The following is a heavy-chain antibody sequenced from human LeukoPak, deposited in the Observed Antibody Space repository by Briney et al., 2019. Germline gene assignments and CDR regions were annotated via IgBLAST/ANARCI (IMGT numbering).Heavy chain of an antibody. J-gene: IGHJ4*02. CDR3: ATAGPISGRHNFFDS. D-gene: IGHD3-10*01. Sequence: SETLSLTCTVSGVSITGSYWSWLRQPPGKGLEYIGYIYYTGSTNYNPSLKSRVTISLDTSKNQFSLKLSSVTAADTAVYYCATAGPISGRHNFFDSWGQGTLVTVSS. CDR1: GVSITGSY. CDR2: IYYTGST. V-gene: IGHV4-59*01.